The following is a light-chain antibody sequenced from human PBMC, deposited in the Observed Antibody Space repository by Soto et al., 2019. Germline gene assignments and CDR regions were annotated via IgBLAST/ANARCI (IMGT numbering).Light chain of an antibody. V-gene: IGKV1-5*03. CDR3: QHYNSYSEA. CDR1: QTISSW. J-gene: IGKJ1*01. Sequence: DIQMTQSPSTLSGSVGDRVTITWGASQTISSWLAWYQQKPGKAPKRLIYKASTLKSGVPSRFSGSGSGTEFTLTISSLQPDDFATYYCQHYNSYSEAFGQGTKVDI. CDR2: KAS.